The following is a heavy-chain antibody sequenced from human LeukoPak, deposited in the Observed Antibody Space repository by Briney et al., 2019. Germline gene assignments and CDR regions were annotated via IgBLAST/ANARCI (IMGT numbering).Heavy chain of an antibody. V-gene: IGHV4-34*01. Sequence: SETLSLTCAVYGGSFSGYYWSWIRQPPGKGLGWIGEINHSGSTNYNPSLKSRVTISVDTSKNQFSLKLSSVTAADTVVYYCACEYYDILTGYYLFDYWGQGTLVTVSS. CDR1: GGSFSGYY. CDR2: INHSGST. CDR3: ACEYYDILTGYYLFDY. J-gene: IGHJ4*02. D-gene: IGHD3-9*01.